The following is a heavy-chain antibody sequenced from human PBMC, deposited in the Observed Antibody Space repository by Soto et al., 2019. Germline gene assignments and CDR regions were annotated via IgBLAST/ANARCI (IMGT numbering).Heavy chain of an antibody. V-gene: IGHV1-58*01. J-gene: IGHJ6*03. CDR1: GFTFTSSA. CDR3: AAKAGTPYYYYMDV. Sequence: GASVKVSCKASGFTFTSSAVQWVRQARGQRLEWIRWIVVGSGNTNYAQKFQERVTITRDMSTSTAYMELSSLRSEDTAVYYCAAKAGTPYYYYMDVWGKGTTVTVSS. D-gene: IGHD6-19*01. CDR2: IVVGSGNT.